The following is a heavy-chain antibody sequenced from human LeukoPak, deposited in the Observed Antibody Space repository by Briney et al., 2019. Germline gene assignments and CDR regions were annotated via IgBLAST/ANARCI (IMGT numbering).Heavy chain of an antibody. D-gene: IGHD6-19*01. CDR3: ARDQVEQWSGVAWYIDY. Sequence: GGSLRLSCAASGFTFNNYAMSWVRQAPGKGLEWVAVISYDGRNKYYGDSVKGRFTISRDNSKNTLYLQMNSLRAEDTAVYYCARDQVEQWSGVAWYIDYWGQGTLVTVSS. CDR1: GFTFNNYA. CDR2: ISYDGRNK. V-gene: IGHV3-30*03. J-gene: IGHJ4*02.